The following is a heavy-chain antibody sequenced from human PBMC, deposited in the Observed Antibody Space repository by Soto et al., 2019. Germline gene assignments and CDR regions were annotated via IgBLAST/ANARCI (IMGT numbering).Heavy chain of an antibody. CDR1: GLSITDSEMG. CDR2: IDSSGEK. V-gene: IGHV2-26*01. J-gene: IGHJ5*02. CDR3: ARRHLAVAVSPWFDP. Sequence: QVTLKESGPVLVKPTETLTLRCTVSGLSITDSEMGVSWIRQPPGQPLEWLAHIDSSGEKSYRTFLTSRLAISKDTSQSQIVLTMTNMDPADTATYYCARRHLAVAVSPWFDPWGQGIPVTVSS. D-gene: IGHD6-19*01.